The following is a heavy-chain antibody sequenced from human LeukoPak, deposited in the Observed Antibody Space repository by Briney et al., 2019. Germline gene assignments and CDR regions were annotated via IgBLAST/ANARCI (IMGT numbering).Heavy chain of an antibody. J-gene: IGHJ4*02. CDR2: IYYSGST. D-gene: IGHD4-17*01. CDR3: ARHRVGDYGLYYFDY. V-gene: IGHV4-39*01. CDR1: GGSISSSSYY. Sequence: SETLSLTCTVSGGSISSSSYYWGSIRQPPGKGLEWIGNIYYSGSTYYNPSLKSRVTISVDTSKNQFSLKLSSVTAADTAVYYCARHRVGDYGLYYFDYWGQGTLVTVSS.